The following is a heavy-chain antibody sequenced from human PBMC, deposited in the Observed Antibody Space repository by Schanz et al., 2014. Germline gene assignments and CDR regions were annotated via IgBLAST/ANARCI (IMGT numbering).Heavy chain of an antibody. J-gene: IGHJ4*02. V-gene: IGHV3-66*01. Sequence: EVQLVESGGDLVQPGGSQRLSCAASGFIVSSTYMTWVRQAPGKGLEWVSIIYSGVSTYYADSVKGRFTISRDNSKNTMYLQMNSLRGEDTGMYYCARGDAVAGLDYWVRGTLVTVSS. D-gene: IGHD6-19*01. CDR3: ARGDAVAGLDY. CDR1: GFIVSSTY. CDR2: IYSGVST.